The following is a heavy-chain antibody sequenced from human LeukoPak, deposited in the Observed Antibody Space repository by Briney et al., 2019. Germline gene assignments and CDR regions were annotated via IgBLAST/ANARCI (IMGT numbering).Heavy chain of an antibody. D-gene: IGHD4-17*01. CDR2: IYYSGST. Sequence: SETLSLTCTVSGGSISSYYWSWIRQPPGKGLEWIGYIYYSGSTNYNPSLKSRVTMSVDTSKNQFSLKLSSVTAADTAVYYCTRDTGTTGEVKFDPWGQGTLVTVSS. CDR3: TRDTGTTGEVKFDP. V-gene: IGHV4-59*12. J-gene: IGHJ5*02. CDR1: GGSISSYY.